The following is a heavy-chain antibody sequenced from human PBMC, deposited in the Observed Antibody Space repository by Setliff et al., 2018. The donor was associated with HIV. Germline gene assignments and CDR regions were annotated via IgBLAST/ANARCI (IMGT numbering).Heavy chain of an antibody. J-gene: IGHJ4*02. D-gene: IGHD6-19*01. CDR1: GGSISSSSYY. V-gene: IGHV4-39*01. CDR2: IYYSGST. CDR3: ARQGQWLGEDYFDY. Sequence: SETLSLTCTVSGGSISSSSYYWGWIRQPPGKGLEWIGSIYYSGSTYYKPSLKSRVTISVDTSKNQFSLRLSSVAAADTAVYYCARQGQWLGEDYFDYWGQGTLVTVSS.